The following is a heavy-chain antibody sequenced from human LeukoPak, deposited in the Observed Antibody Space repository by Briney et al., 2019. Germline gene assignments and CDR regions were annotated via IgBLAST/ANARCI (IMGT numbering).Heavy chain of an antibody. V-gene: IGHV1-8*01. J-gene: IGHJ4*02. D-gene: IGHD6-19*01. CDR1: GYPLISYD. CDR3: ARGRGYSNGWFEADDY. CDR2: MNPNSGNT. Sequence: ASVEVSCKASGYPLISYDISWVRQATGQGLEWMGWMNPNSGNTGYAQRFQGRVTMTRNTSISTAYMEVSSLRSEDTAMYFCARGRGYSNGWFEADDYWGQGTLVTVSS.